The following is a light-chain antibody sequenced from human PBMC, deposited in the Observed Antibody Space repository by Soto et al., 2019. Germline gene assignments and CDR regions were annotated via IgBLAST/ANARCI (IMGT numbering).Light chain of an antibody. CDR3: SSYTITSTYV. J-gene: IGLJ1*01. CDR1: SSDVGGYNY. CDR2: EVS. Sequence: QAAISQPASVSGSPGHAITISCTGTSSDVGGYNYVSWYQQHPGKAPKLMIYEVSDRPSGVSNRFSGSKSGNTASLTIPGLQAEEEADYYCSSYTITSTYVFGTGTKVTVL. V-gene: IGLV2-14*01.